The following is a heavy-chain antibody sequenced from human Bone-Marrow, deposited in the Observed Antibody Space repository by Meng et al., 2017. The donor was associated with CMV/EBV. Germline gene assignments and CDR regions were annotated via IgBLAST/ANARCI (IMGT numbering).Heavy chain of an antibody. CDR2: VRYNGHDK. Sequence: GESLKISCAASGFAFSTYGMHWVRQAPGKGLEWVAFVRYNGHDKYYVDSVKGRFTISRDNSKNTLYPQINSLRAEDTAVYYCARERPPDYWGQGTLVTVSS. J-gene: IGHJ4*02. V-gene: IGHV3-30*02. CDR1: GFAFSTYG. CDR3: ARERPPDY.